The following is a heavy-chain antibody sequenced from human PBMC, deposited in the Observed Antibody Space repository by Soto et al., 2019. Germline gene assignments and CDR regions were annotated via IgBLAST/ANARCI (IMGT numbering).Heavy chain of an antibody. CDR2: HYPGDSDS. V-gene: IGHV5-51*01. CDR1: GYDFPTYW. CDR3: ARHVSLGSGYFDH. Sequence: PGEPLKISCKTVGYDFPTYWIAWVRQMPGKGLEWMDIHYPGDSDSRYSPSFQGQVTFSSDKSISTAYLQWSSLKSSDTAMYYCARHVSLGSGYFDHWGQGTPVTVSS. D-gene: IGHD1-26*01. J-gene: IGHJ4*02.